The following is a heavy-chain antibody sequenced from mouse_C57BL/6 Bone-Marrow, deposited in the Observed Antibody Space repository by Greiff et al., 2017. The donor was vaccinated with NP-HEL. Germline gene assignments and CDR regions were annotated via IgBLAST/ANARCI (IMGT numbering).Heavy chain of an antibody. J-gene: IGHJ1*03. CDR3: ARRGYWYFDV. CDR2: INPRTGGT. CDR1: GYSFTGYY. Sequence: EVKLQESGPELVKPGASVKISCKASGYSFTGYYMNWVKQSPEKSLEWIGEINPRTGGTTYNQKFKAKATLTVDKSSSTAYMQLKSLTSEDSAVYYCARRGYWYFDVWGTGTTVTVSA. V-gene: IGHV1-42*01.